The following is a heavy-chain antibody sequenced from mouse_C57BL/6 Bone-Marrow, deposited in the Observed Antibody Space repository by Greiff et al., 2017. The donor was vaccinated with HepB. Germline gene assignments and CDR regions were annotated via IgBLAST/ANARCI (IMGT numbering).Heavy chain of an antibody. CDR3: ARYPLITTVNWYFDV. CDR2: IDPSDSYT. D-gene: IGHD1-1*01. J-gene: IGHJ1*03. V-gene: IGHV1-59*01. CDR1: GYTFTSYW. Sequence: QVQLQQPGAELVRPGTSVKLSCKASGYTFTSYWMHWVKQRPGQGLEWIGVIDPSDSYTNYNQKFKGKATLTVDTSSSTAYMQLSSLTSEDSAVYYCARYPLITTVNWYFDVWGTGTTVTVSS.